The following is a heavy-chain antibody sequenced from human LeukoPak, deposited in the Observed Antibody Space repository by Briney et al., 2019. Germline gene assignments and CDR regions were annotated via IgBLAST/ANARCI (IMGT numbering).Heavy chain of an antibody. D-gene: IGHD5-18*01. CDR2: IWYDGSDQ. J-gene: IGHJ3*01. V-gene: IGHV3-33*01. CDR3: VREDTAMSPNAFDV. Sequence: GGSLRLSCAASGFTFSNFGMHWVREAPGKGLEWVAVIWYDGSDQSYADSVKGRFTISRDNSKITLFLQMDSLRAEDTAVYYCVREDTAMSPNAFDVWGQGTMVTVSS. CDR1: GFTFSNFG.